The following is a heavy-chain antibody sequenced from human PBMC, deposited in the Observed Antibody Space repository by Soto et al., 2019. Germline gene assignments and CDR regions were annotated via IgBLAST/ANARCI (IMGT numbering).Heavy chain of an antibody. D-gene: IGHD2-21*01. V-gene: IGHV3-53*01. CDR1: GFTVSDYY. CDR3: ARATLWYSKNDF. J-gene: IGHJ4*02. Sequence: PGGSLRLSCAASGFTVSDYYMSWVRQAPGKGLEWVAFIYGGATVHYASSVKGRFTISTDNSKNTLSLQMNSLRGEDSAVYFCARATLWYSKNDFWGQGTPVTVSS. CDR2: IYGGATV.